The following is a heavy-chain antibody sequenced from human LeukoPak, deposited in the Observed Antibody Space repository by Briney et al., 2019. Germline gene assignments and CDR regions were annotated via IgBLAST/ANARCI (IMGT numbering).Heavy chain of an antibody. CDR1: GFTFSIYA. CDR3: AKGRGVATI. V-gene: IGHV3-30*18. J-gene: IGHJ4*02. D-gene: IGHD5-12*01. CDR2: ISYDGSNK. Sequence: PGGSLRLSCAASGFTFSIYAMSWVRQAPGKGLEWVAVISYDGSNKYYADSVKGRFTISRDNSKNTLYLQMNSLRAEDTAVYYCAKGRGVATIWGQGTLVTVSS.